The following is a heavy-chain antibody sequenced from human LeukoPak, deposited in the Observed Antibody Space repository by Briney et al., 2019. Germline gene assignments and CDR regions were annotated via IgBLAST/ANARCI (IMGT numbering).Heavy chain of an antibody. CDR2: ISWNSGSI. CDR1: GFTFDDYD. Sequence: GGSLRLSCAASGFTFDDYDMHWVRQAPGKGLEWVSGISWNSGSIGYADSVKGRFTISRDNAKNSLYLQMNSLRAEDTALYYCAKDMGACSGGSCYSAQAYGMDVWGQGTTVTVSS. CDR3: AKDMGACSGGSCYSAQAYGMDV. D-gene: IGHD2-15*01. J-gene: IGHJ6*02. V-gene: IGHV3-9*01.